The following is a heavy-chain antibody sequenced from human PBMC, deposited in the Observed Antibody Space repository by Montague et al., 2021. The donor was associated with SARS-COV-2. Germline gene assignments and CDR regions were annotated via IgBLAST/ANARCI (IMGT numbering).Heavy chain of an antibody. J-gene: IGHJ6*02. CDR1: GGSFSGYY. CDR2: IYCSGST. CDR3: ARHPWHITIFGVVTRYGMDV. D-gene: IGHD3-3*01. Sequence: SETLSLTCAVYGGSFSGYYWSWIRQPPGKGLEWIGYIYCSGSTNYNPSLKSRVTISVDTSKNQFSLKLSSVTAADTAVYYCARHPWHITIFGVVTRYGMDVWGQGTTVTVSS. V-gene: IGHV4-59*01.